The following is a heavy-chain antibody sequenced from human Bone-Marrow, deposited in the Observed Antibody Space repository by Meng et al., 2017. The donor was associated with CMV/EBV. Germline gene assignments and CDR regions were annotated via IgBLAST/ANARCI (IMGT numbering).Heavy chain of an antibody. CDR2: IYYSGST. CDR3: ASSFVNQPRGGCTSCYRY. J-gene: IGHJ4*02. V-gene: IGHV4-39*07. CDR1: GGSISSRSYY. D-gene: IGHD2-2*01. Sequence: SETLSLTCTVSGGSISSRSYYWGWIRQPPGKGLEWIGSIYYSGSTYYNPSLKSRVTISVDTSKNQFSLKLSSVTAADTAVYYCASSFVNQPRGGCTSCYRYWGQGTLVTVSS.